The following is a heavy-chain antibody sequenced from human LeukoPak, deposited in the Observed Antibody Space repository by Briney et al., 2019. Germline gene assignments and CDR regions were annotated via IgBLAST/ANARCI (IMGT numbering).Heavy chain of an antibody. CDR3: TLPLRDVFDI. V-gene: IGHV3-53*01. J-gene: IGHJ3*02. Sequence: GGSLRLSCAASGFTFSDYYMNWVRQAPGKGLEWVSIIYSAGSTNYADSVKGRFTISRDNSKNTLYLQMSSLRAEDTAVYYCTLPLRDVFDIWGQGTMVTVSS. CDR2: IYSAGST. CDR1: GFTFSDYY.